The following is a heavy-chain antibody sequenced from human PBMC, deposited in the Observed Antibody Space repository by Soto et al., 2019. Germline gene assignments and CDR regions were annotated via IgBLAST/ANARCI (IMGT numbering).Heavy chain of an antibody. V-gene: IGHV3-74*01. D-gene: IGHD6-19*01. J-gene: IGHJ4*02. Sequence: GGSLRLSCAASGFTFSSCAMGWVRQAPGKGLVWVSRTNSDGSDTSYADSVKGRFTISRDNAKNTLYLQMNSLRAEDTAVYYCARDRGWSLFDYWGQGSLVTVSS. CDR1: GFTFSSCA. CDR3: ARDRGWSLFDY. CDR2: TNSDGSDT.